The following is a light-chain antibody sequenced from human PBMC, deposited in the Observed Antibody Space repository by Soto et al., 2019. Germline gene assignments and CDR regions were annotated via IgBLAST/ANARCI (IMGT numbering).Light chain of an antibody. Sequence: EIVLTQSPGTLSLSPGERASLSCRASQSLTSSYLAWYQQKPGQAPRLLIYGASSRATGIPDRFSGSGSATDFTLTISRVEPEDFAVYYCQQYGSSRNTFGQGTKVDIK. V-gene: IGKV3-20*01. CDR2: GAS. J-gene: IGKJ2*01. CDR3: QQYGSSRNT. CDR1: QSLTSSY.